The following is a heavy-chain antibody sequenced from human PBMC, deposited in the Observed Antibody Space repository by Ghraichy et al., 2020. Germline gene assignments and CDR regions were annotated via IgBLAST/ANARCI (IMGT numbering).Heavy chain of an antibody. CDR1: GFTFGDYA. Sequence: ASLNISCEASGFTFGDYAMSWVRQAPGKGLEWVSGINWNGGSTGYVASVKGRLTISRDNAKNSLYLQRKSLRAEEPALYYCARDGGIVGATPDAFDLWGQGTMVTVSS. CDR2: INWNGGST. V-gene: IGHV3-20*04. CDR3: ARDGGIVGATPDAFDL. J-gene: IGHJ3*01. D-gene: IGHD1-26*01.